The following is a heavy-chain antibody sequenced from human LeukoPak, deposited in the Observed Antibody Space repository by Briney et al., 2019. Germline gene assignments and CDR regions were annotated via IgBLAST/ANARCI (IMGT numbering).Heavy chain of an antibody. CDR2: ISGSGGST. D-gene: IGHD6-13*01. CDR1: GFTFSSYA. V-gene: IGHV3-23*01. J-gene: IGHJ4*02. Sequence: GSLRLSCAASGFTFSSYAMSWVRQAPGKGLEWVSAISGSGGSTYYADSVKGGFTVSRDNSKATLYLQMNSLRADDTAVYFCAKRGSSWSYFDYWGQGTLVTVSS. CDR3: AKRGSSWSYFDY.